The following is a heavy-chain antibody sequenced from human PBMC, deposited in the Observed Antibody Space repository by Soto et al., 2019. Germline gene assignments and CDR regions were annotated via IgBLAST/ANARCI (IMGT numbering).Heavy chain of an antibody. CDR3: AKYDFWSGYYQS. CDR1: GYTFTAYY. J-gene: IGHJ5*02. V-gene: IGHV1-2*02. CDR2: INPYSGDT. D-gene: IGHD3-3*01. Sequence: ASVKVSCKASGYTFTAYYIHWMHQAPGQGLEWMAWINPYSGDTHYAEKFQGRVTLTRDTSISTAYMELSSLRSEDTAVYYCAKYDFWSGYYQSWGQGNLVTAFS.